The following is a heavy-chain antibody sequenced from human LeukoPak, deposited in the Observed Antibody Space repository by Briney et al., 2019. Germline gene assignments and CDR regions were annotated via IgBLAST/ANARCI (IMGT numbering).Heavy chain of an antibody. D-gene: IGHD2-2*02. CDR3: AREVIVVVPAAITVREFDI. Sequence: TLSLTCTVSGGSISSSSYYWGWIRQPPGKGLEWIGYIYYSGSTYYNPSLKSRVTISVDTSKNQFSLKLSSVAAADTAVYYCAREVIVVVPAAITVREFDIWGQGTMVTVSS. J-gene: IGHJ3*02. CDR1: GGSISSSSYY. CDR2: IYYSGST. V-gene: IGHV4-31*03.